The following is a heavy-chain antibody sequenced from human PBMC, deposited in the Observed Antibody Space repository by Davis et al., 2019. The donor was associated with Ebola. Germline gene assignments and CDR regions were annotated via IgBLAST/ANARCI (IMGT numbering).Heavy chain of an antibody. CDR3: AWPIEKRCSPGCFDL. Sequence: AASVKVSCKASGYIFTSNDINWVRQATGQGLEWMGWMNPDSGNTGYASKFQGRVTMTRNNSITTAYMELSSLTSEDTAVYYCAWPIEKRCSPGCFDLWGRGTLVTVSS. J-gene: IGHJ2*01. CDR1: GYIFTSND. CDR2: MNPDSGNT. D-gene: IGHD4/OR15-4a*01. V-gene: IGHV1-8*01.